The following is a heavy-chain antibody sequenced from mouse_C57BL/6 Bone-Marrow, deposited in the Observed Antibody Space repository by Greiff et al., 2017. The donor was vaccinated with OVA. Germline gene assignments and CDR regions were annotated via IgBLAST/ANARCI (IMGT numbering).Heavy chain of an antibody. V-gene: IGHV1-39*01. D-gene: IGHD2-1*01. Sequence: VHVKQSGPELVQPGASVKISCKASGYSFTDYNMNWVKQSNGKSLEWIGVINPNYGTHSYNQKFKGKATLTVDQSYSTAYMQLNSLTSEDTAVDYWARYVHYGNYVEGAMDYWGQGTSVTVSS. CDR1: GYSFTDYN. CDR2: INPNYGTH. J-gene: IGHJ4*01. CDR3: ARYVHYGNYVEGAMDY.